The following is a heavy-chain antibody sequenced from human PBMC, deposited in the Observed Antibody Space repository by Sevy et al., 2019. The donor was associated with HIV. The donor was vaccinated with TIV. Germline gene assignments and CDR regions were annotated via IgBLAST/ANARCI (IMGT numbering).Heavy chain of an antibody. Sequence: SETLSLTCTVSGGSISSYYWSWIRQPPGKGLEWIGYIYYSGSTNYNPSLKSRVTISVDTSKNHFSLKLYSVTAADTAVYYCARNNNKRFDPWGQGTLVTVSS. CDR2: IYYSGST. J-gene: IGHJ5*01. V-gene: IGHV4-59*08. CDR1: GGSISSYY. CDR3: ARNNNKRFDP.